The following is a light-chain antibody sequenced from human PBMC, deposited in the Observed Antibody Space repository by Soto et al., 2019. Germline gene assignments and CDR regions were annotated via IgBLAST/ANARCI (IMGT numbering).Light chain of an antibody. V-gene: IGLV2-14*01. Sequence: QSVLTQPASVSGSLGQSITISCTGTTRDIAGYNYISWYQQLPGKAPKLMIYQVTIRPSGISNRFSGSKSGNTASLTISGLQAEDEADYYCTYFSSSTSLSVFGTGTKVAVL. J-gene: IGLJ1*01. CDR2: QVT. CDR3: TYFSSSTSLSV. CDR1: TRDIAGYNY.